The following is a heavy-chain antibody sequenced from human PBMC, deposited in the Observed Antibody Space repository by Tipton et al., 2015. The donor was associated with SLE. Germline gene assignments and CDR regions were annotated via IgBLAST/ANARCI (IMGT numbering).Heavy chain of an antibody. CDR2: IYYSGST. CDR1: GGSISTSHY. Sequence: TLSLTCTVSGGSISTSHYWSWIRQPPGKGLEWIGYIYYSGSTNYNPSLKSRVTISVDTSKNQFSLKLSPVTAADTAVYYCAISSGWYAGGYYYYGMDVWGQGTTVTVSS. CDR3: AISSGWYAGGYYYYGMDV. V-gene: IGHV4-59*11. D-gene: IGHD6-19*01. J-gene: IGHJ6*02.